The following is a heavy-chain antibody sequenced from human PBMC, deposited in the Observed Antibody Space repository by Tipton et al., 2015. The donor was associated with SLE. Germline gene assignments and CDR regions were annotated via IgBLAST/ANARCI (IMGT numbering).Heavy chain of an antibody. CDR1: GFTFSGSA. V-gene: IGHV3-73*01. CDR3: PRSPYGDYYYYYMDV. CDR2: IRSKANSHAT. D-gene: IGHD4-17*01. J-gene: IGHJ6*03. Sequence: SLRLSCAASGFTFSGSAMHWVRQASGKGLEWVGRIRSKANSHATAYAASVKGSFTISRDDSKNTAYLQMNSLKTEDTAVYYCPRSPYGDYYYYYMDVWGKGTTVTVSS.